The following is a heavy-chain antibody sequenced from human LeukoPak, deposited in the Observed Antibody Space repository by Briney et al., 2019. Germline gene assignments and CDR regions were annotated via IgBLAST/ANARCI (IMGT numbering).Heavy chain of an antibody. Sequence: GGSLTLTCAASGYTLSSYLMSRLRQAPGKGLEWVANIKQDGSEKSHVDSVKCRFTISRDNANNSLYLQVNTLRAEDTALYYCAWGPSYCGADCYSYFVYWGQGTLVTVSS. CDR3: AWGPSYCGADCYSYFVY. D-gene: IGHD2-21*02. CDR1: GYTLSSYL. V-gene: IGHV3-7*04. J-gene: IGHJ4*02. CDR2: IKQDGSEK.